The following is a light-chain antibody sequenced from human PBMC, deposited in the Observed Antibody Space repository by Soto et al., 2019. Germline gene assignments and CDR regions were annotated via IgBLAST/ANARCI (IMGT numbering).Light chain of an antibody. J-gene: IGLJ1*01. CDR2: GNI. Sequence: QSVLTQPPSVSGAPGQRVTISCTGSSSNIGAGYDVHWYQQRPGTAPKLLIFGNINRPSGVPDRFSGSKSGTSASLTVSALQAEDEADYYCSSYTDRKNLVFGTGTKLTVL. V-gene: IGLV1-40*01. CDR1: SSNIGAGYD. CDR3: SSYTDRKNLV.